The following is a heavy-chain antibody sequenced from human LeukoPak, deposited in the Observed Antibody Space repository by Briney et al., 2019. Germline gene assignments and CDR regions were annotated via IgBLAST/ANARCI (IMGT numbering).Heavy chain of an antibody. CDR1: GGSISSYY. J-gene: IGHJ5*02. CDR2: IYYSGST. V-gene: IGHV4-59*01. CDR3: AREDCSSSSCYGNTDNWFDP. Sequence: SETLSLTCTVSGGSISSYYWSWIRQPPGKGLEWIGYIYYSGSTNYNPSLKSRVTISVDTSKNQFSLKMSSVTAADTAVYYCAREDCSSSSCYGNTDNWFDPWGQGTLVTVSS. D-gene: IGHD2-2*01.